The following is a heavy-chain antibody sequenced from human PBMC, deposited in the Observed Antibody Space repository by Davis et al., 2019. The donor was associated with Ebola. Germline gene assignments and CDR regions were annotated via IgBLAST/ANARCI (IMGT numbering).Heavy chain of an antibody. V-gene: IGHV3-48*02. CDR3: ASVRRPVLRSCEWSVDD. Sequence: PGGSLRLSCAASGFTFSSYNMNWVRQAPGKGLEWVSYISSSSSTIYYADSVKGRFTISRDNAKNSLYLQMNSLRDEDTAVYYCASVRRPVLRSCEWSVDDWGQGTLVTVSS. CDR1: GFTFSSYN. J-gene: IGHJ4*02. CDR2: ISSSSSTI. D-gene: IGHD3-9*01.